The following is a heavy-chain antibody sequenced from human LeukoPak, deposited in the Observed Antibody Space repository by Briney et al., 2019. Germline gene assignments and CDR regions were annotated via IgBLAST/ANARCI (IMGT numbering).Heavy chain of an antibody. J-gene: IGHJ5*02. V-gene: IGHV3-74*01. CDR1: GFTFSSYW. CDR2: INTDGSST. CDR3: ARDSFVNYYDFWSADRARFDP. Sequence: GGSLRLSCAASGFTFSSYWMHWVRQAPGKGLVWVSRINTDGSSTSYADSVKGRFTISRDNAKNTLYLQMNSLRAEDTAVYYCARDSFVNYYDFWSADRARFDPWGQGTLVTVSS. D-gene: IGHD3-3*01.